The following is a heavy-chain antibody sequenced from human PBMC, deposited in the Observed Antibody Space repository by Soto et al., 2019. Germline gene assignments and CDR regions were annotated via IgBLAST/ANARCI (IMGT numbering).Heavy chain of an antibody. Sequence: ASVKVSCKASGYTFTSYDINWVRQATGQGLEWMGWMNPNSGNTGYAQKFQGRVNMTRNTSISKAYMELSSLRSEDTAVYYCARGSGKYRGNWFDPWGQGTLVTVSS. CDR1: GYTFTSYD. D-gene: IGHD3-9*01. CDR3: ARGSGKYRGNWFDP. CDR2: MNPNSGNT. J-gene: IGHJ5*02. V-gene: IGHV1-8*01.